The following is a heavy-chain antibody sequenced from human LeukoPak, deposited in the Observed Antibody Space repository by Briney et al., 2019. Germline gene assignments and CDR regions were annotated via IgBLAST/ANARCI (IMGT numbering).Heavy chain of an antibody. CDR2: ISGSGGST. V-gene: IGHV3-23*01. CDR3: AKDIDYGDYVVS. J-gene: IGHJ4*02. Sequence: GGTLRLSCAASGFTFSSYGMSWVRQAPGKGLEWVSAISGSGGSTYYADSVKGRFTISRDNSKNTLYLQMNSLRAEDTAVYYCAKDIDYGDYVVSWGQGTLVTVSS. CDR1: GFTFSSYG. D-gene: IGHD4-17*01.